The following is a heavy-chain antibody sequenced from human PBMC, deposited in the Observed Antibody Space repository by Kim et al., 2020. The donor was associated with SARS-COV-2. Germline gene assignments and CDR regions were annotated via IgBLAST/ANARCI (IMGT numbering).Heavy chain of an antibody. CDR1: GFTFSGSA. J-gene: IGHJ4*02. D-gene: IGHD3-10*01. CDR2: IRSKANSYAT. CDR3: IPGRAGNY. Sequence: GGYLRLSCAASGFTFSGSAMHWVRQASGKGLEWVGRIRSKANSYATAYAASVKGRFTISRDDSKNTAYLQMNSLKTEDTAVYYCIPGRAGNYWGQGTLVTVSS. V-gene: IGHV3-73*01.